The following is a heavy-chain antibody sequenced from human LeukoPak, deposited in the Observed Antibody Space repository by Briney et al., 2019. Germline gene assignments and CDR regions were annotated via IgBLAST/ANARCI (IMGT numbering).Heavy chain of an antibody. CDR1: GFNFRTYD. Sequence: PGGSLRLSRAASGFNFRTYDMLWVRQAPGKGLEGVSSISSRSGDIYYADSVRGRFTISRDNAQNSVHLQMNSLRAEDTAVYHCAREYDSSGYPFDYWGHGTLVTVSS. J-gene: IGHJ4*01. CDR2: ISSRSGDI. D-gene: IGHD3-22*01. CDR3: AREYDSSGYPFDY. V-gene: IGHV3-21*06.